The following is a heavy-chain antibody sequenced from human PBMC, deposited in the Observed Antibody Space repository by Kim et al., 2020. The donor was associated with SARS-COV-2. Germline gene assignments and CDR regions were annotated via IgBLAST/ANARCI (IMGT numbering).Heavy chain of an antibody. Sequence: YNPALKSRVTVAEDATKIQLARKMSAVTAADTAVYYCARAGGTYEYYFDYWGQGTLVTVSS. J-gene: IGHJ4*02. CDR3: ARAGGTYEYYFDY. V-gene: IGHV4-59*01. D-gene: IGHD1-1*01.